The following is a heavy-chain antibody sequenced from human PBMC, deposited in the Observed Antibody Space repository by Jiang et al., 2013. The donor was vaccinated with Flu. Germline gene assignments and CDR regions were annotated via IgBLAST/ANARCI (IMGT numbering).Heavy chain of an antibody. Sequence: QLVESGAEVKKPGESLKISCEGSGYSFTSYYIGWVRQMPGKGLEWMGIFSPGDSNTNYSPSFQGQVTVSGDKSISTAYLQWSSLKASDTAMYYCARAFNWSDYGHSGGFDIWGQGTMVTVSS. CDR1: GYSFTSYY. CDR3: ARAFNWSDYGHSGGFDI. V-gene: IGHV5-51*01. CDR2: FSPGDSNT. J-gene: IGHJ3*02. D-gene: IGHD4-17*01.